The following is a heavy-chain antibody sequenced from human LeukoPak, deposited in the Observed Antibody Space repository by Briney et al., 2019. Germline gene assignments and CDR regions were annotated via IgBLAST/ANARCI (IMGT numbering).Heavy chain of an antibody. CDR3: ASTYCYDSSGYQGPFDY. J-gene: IGHJ4*02. CDR1: GGTFSSYA. CDR2: IIPIFGTA. Sequence: GSSVKVSCKASGGTFSSYAISWVRQAPGQGLEWMGGIIPIFGTANYAQKFQGRVTITADESTSTAYMELSSLRSEDTAVYYCASTYCYDSSGYQGPFDYWGQGTLVTVSS. D-gene: IGHD3-22*01. V-gene: IGHV1-69*01.